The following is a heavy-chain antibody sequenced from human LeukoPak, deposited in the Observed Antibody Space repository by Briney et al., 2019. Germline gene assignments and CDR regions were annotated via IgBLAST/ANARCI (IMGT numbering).Heavy chain of an antibody. CDR2: IYTSGST. V-gene: IGHV4-4*07. Sequence: SETLSLTCTVSGGSISSYYWSWIRQPAGKGLEWIGRIYTSGSTNYNPSLKSRVTISVDTSKNQFSLKLSSVTAADTAVYYCARDPSGSGSYYAHRSYWYFDLWGRGTLVTVSS. J-gene: IGHJ2*01. D-gene: IGHD3-10*01. CDR1: GGSISSYY. CDR3: ARDPSGSGSYYAHRSYWYFDL.